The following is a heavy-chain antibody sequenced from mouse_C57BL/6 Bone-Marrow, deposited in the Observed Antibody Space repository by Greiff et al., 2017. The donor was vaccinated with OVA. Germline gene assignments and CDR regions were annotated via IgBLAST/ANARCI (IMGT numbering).Heavy chain of an antibody. D-gene: IGHD2-2*01. CDR2: ISDGGSYT. Sequence: EVQVVESGGGLVKPGGSLKLSCAASGFTFSSYAMSWVRQTPEKRLEWVATISDGGSYTYYPDNVKGRFTISRDNAKNNLYLQMSHLKSEDTAMYYCARIYYGYGLYYFDYWGQGTTLTVSS. V-gene: IGHV5-4*01. CDR3: ARIYYGYGLYYFDY. J-gene: IGHJ2*01. CDR1: GFTFSSYA.